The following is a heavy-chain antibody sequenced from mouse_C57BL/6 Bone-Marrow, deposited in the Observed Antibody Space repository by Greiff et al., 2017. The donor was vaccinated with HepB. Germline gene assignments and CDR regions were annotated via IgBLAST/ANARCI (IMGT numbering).Heavy chain of an antibody. CDR3: ARDRQLRLQGFDY. CDR2: ISYDGSN. D-gene: IGHD3-2*02. J-gene: IGHJ2*01. CDR1: GYSITSGYY. Sequence: VQLQQSGPGLVKPSQSLSLTCSVTGYSITSGYYWNWIRQFPGNKLEWMGYISYDGSNNYNPSLKNRISITRDTSKNQFFLKLNSVTTEDTATYYCARDRQLRLQGFDYWGQGTTLTVSS. V-gene: IGHV3-6*01.